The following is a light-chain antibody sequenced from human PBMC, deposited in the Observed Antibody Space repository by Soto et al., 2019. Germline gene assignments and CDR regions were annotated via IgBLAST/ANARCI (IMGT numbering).Light chain of an antibody. J-gene: IGKJ5*01. CDR1: QTIDNK. CDR2: GSS. Sequence: IVMTQSPATLSVSPGERATLSCRASQTIDNKLAWYQQRPGQAPRLLIYGSSTRATGIPARFSGSGSGTDFTLTISSLEPEDFAVYYCQQYGTSPITFGQGTRLEIK. V-gene: IGKV3-15*01. CDR3: QQYGTSPIT.